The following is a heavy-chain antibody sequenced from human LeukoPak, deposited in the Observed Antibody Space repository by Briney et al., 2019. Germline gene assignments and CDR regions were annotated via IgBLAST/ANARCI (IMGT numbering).Heavy chain of an antibody. CDR1: GISVSNDC. J-gene: IGHJ3*01. V-gene: IGHV3-53*04. Sequence: GGSLRLSCAASGISVSNDCMSWVRQAPGKGLEWVSAIYADGYTRDAASVKGRFSISRHNSKNTVYLQMDNLRPEDTAVYYCARDRRGEKDFDVWGPGTMVTVSS. CDR2: IYADGYT. CDR3: ARDRRGEKDFDV.